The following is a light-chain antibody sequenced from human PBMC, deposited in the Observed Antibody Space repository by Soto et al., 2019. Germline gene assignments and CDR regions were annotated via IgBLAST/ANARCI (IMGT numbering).Light chain of an antibody. V-gene: IGLV7-46*01. J-gene: IGLJ3*02. CDR3: LVVYSDAWV. Sequence: QAVVTQEPSLTMSPGGTVTLTCGSSTGAVTGSHYPYWFQQKAGQAPRTLIYDTNNKQSWTPARFSGSLLGGKAALTLSGAQPEDEADYYCLVVYSDAWVFGGGTKLTVL. CDR1: TGAVTGSHY. CDR2: DTN.